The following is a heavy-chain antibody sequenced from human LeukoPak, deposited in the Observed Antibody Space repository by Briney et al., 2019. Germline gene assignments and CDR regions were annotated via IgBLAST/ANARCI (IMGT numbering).Heavy chain of an antibody. J-gene: IGHJ6*02. D-gene: IGHD3-10*01. CDR2: LNWNGDIT. V-gene: IGHV3-20*04. CDR1: GFIFNDYG. Sequence: PGESLKISCTASGFIFNDYGMTWVRQAPGKGLEWVSGLNWNGDITRYADSAKGRFTISRDNAKNSVYLQMDSLSAEDTAFYYCARGYGAGNYRRPFYGMDVWGQGTTVTVSS. CDR3: ARGYGAGNYRRPFYGMDV.